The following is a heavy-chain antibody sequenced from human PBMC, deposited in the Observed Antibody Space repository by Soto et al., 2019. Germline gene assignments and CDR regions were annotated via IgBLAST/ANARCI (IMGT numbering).Heavy chain of an antibody. CDR2: ISYDGSNK. J-gene: IGHJ4*02. V-gene: IGHV3-30*18. CDR1: GFTFSSYG. D-gene: IGHD6-6*01. CDR3: AKDPRSYSSFAIRGFDY. Sequence: GGSLRLSCAASGFTFSSYGMHWVRQAPGKGLEWVAVISYDGSNKYYADSVKGRFTISRDNSKNTLYLQMNSLRAEDTAVYYCAKDPRSYSSFAIRGFDYWGQGTLVTVSP.